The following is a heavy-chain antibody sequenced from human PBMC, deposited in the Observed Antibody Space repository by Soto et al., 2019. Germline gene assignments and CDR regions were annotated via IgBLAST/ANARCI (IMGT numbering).Heavy chain of an antibody. D-gene: IGHD3-16*01. CDR1: GGSVTYNNYY. CDR3: ARRYGGNFDY. J-gene: IGHJ4*02. CDR2: IFYNGST. V-gene: IGHV4-61*01. Sequence: SETLSLTCTVSGGSVTYNNYYWSWIRQPPGKGLEWIGYIFYNGSTSYNPSLKSRLTISVDTSKNQFSLKLSSVTAADTAVYYCARRYGGNFDYWGQGTLVTVSS.